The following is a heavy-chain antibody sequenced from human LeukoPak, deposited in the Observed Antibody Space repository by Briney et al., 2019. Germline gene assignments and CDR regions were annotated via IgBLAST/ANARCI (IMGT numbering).Heavy chain of an antibody. CDR3: ARDSGDYVGDWFDP. V-gene: IGHV4-39*07. CDR1: GGSISSSNYY. D-gene: IGHD4-17*01. Sequence: SETLSLTCTVSGGSISSSNYYWGWIRQPPGKGLEWIGSIYYSGSTYYNPSLKSRVTISVDTSKNQFSLKLSSVTAADTAVYYCARDSGDYVGDWFDPWGQGTLVTVSS. J-gene: IGHJ5*02. CDR2: IYYSGST.